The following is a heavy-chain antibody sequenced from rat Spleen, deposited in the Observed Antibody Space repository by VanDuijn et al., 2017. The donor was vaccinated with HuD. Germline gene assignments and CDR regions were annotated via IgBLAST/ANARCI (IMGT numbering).Heavy chain of an antibody. D-gene: IGHD1-4*01. CDR2: ITSVGGIT. V-gene: IGHV5-20*01. J-gene: IGHJ3*01. CDR1: GFTFSDYY. Sequence: EVQLVESGGGLVQPGRSLKLSCAASGFTFSDYYMAWVRQAPTKGLEWVATITSVGGITYYPDSVKGRFTIARDNARATLYLQMDSLRSEDTATYYCAKDTSGRFAYWGQGTPVTVSS. CDR3: AKDTSGRFAY.